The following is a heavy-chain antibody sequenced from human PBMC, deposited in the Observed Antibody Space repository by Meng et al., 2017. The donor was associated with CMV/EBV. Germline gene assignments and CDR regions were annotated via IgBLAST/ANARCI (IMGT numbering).Heavy chain of an antibody. CDR2: IYWNDDK. D-gene: IGHD6-19*01. J-gene: IGHJ6*02. Sequence: SGPTLVKPPQTLTLTCTFSGFSLSTSGGGVGWIRQPPGKALEWLALIYWNDDKRYSPSLKSRLTITKDTSKNQVVLTMTNMDPVDTATYYCAHQDQWLAPSYGMDVWGQGTTVTVSS. V-gene: IGHV2-5*01. CDR1: GFSLSTSGGG. CDR3: AHQDQWLAPSYGMDV.